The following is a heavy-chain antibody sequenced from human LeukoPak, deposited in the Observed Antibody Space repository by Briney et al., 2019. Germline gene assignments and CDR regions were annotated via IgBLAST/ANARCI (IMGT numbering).Heavy chain of an antibody. CDR3: AKDLRAVRDGYNSIFDY. V-gene: IGHV3-23*01. J-gene: IGHJ4*02. CDR2: ISSTDAGT. Sequence: GGSLRLSCAASVFSLSSYAMSWVRQAPGNGLEWLSAISSTDAGTDHADSVRGRFTISRDSSKNTLYLQMNSLRAEDTAVYYCAKDLRAVRDGYNSIFDYWGQGTLVTVSS. D-gene: IGHD5-24*01. CDR1: VFSLSSYA.